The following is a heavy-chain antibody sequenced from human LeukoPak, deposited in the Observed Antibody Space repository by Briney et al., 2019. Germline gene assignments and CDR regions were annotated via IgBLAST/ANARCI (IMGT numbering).Heavy chain of an antibody. CDR1: GFTVSSNY. V-gene: IGHV3-53*01. D-gene: IGHD6-19*01. Sequence: GGPLRLSCAASGFTVSSNYMSWVRQAPGKGLEWVPVIHSGGSTYYADSVKGRFTISRDNSKNTLYLQMNSLRAEDTAVYYCARVSSGWYDGYYYYMDVWGKGTTVTISS. CDR3: ARVSSGWYDGYYYYMDV. CDR2: IHSGGST. J-gene: IGHJ6*03.